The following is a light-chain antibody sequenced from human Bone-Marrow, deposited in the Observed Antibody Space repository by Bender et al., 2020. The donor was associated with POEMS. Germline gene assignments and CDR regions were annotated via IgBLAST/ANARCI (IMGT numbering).Light chain of an antibody. Sequence: QSALTQPASVSGSPGQSITISCAGTSSDVGGYNLVSWYQQHPGKAPRLIISDVNERPSGVSNRFSGSKSDNTASLTISGLQAEDAADYYCSSYAGPTSSVVFGGGTTLTVL. V-gene: IGLV2-23*02. CDR3: SSYAGPTSSVV. J-gene: IGLJ2*01. CDR2: DVN. CDR1: SSDVGGYNL.